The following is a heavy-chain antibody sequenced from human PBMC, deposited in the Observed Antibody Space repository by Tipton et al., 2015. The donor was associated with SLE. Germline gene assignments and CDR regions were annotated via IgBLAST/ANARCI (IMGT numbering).Heavy chain of an antibody. CDR1: GFPFSSYA. CDR3: AKSEWGGAGATFEY. Sequence: SLRLSCVASGFPFSSYALNWVRQTPGKGLEWISTIIGSGGRAYYADSVKGRFTISRDSSKNTVYLQMNSLGDEDTAVYYCAKSEWGGAGATFEYWGQGTLVTVSS. J-gene: IGHJ4*02. CDR2: IIGSGGRA. D-gene: IGHD2-21*01. V-gene: IGHV3-23*01.